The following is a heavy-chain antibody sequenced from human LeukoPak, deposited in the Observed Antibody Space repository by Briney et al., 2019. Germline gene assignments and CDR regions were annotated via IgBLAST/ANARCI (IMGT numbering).Heavy chain of an antibody. J-gene: IGHJ3*02. CDR2: ISSSGST. Sequence: SETLSLTCTVSGDSISSGDYYWSWIRQPAGKGLEWIGRISSSGSTNYNPSLKSRVIISVDTSKNQFSLKLSSVTAADTAVYFCVRGPYSYDSSGAFDIWGQGTMVTVSS. CDR3: VRGPYSYDSSGAFDI. CDR1: GDSISSGDYY. V-gene: IGHV4-61*02. D-gene: IGHD3-22*01.